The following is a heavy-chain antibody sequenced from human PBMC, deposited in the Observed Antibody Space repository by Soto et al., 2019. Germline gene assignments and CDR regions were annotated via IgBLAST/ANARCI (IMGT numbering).Heavy chain of an antibody. CDR2: ISYDGSNE. CDR3: AKDSQVRYFFNNSSTTDFD. J-gene: IGHJ4*01. D-gene: IGHD2-21*01. Sequence: SKGLEWVAFISYDGSNEYYADSVKGRFTISRDNSKNTLYLQMNSLRAEDTAVYYCAKDSQVRYFFNNSSTTDFD. V-gene: IGHV3-30*18.